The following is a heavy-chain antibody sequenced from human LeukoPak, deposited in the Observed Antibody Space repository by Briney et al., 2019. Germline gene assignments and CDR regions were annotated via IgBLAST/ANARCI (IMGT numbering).Heavy chain of an antibody. CDR1: GFTFSRHS. J-gene: IGHJ3*02. CDR2: ISSSSSYI. D-gene: IGHD1-7*01. Sequence: GGSLRLSCAASGFTFSRHSINWVRQAPGKGLEWVSSISSSSSYIYYADSVKGRFTISRDKAKNSLYLQMNSLRAEDTAVYYCARDSGNYLDAFDIWGQGTMVTVSS. CDR3: ARDSGNYLDAFDI. V-gene: IGHV3-21*01.